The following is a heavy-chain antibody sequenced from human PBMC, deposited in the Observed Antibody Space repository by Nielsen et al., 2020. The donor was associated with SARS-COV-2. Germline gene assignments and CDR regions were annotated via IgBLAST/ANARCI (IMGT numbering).Heavy chain of an antibody. J-gene: IGHJ4*02. CDR3: ASSGWLDH. CDR2: ISSSGSTI. V-gene: IGHV3-11*04. CDR1: GFTFSDYY. Sequence: GESLKISCAASGFTFSDYYMSWIRQAPGKGLEWVSYISSSGSTIYYADSVKGRFTISRDNAQSSLYLHMNNLRAEDTAVYYCASSGWLDHWGQGTLVTVSS. D-gene: IGHD6-19*01.